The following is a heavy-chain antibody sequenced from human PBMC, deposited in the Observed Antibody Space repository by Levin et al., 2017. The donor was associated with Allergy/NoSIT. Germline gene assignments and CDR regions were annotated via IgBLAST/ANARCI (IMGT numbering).Heavy chain of an antibody. CDR2: ISYNGGST. CDR3: AKAGKYNSGSYWPYFDY. Sequence: GGSLRLSCSASGFTFSRYAMHWVRQAPGKGLEFVSGISYNGGSTDYADSVKGRFTISRDNSKNTLYLQMSSLRAEDTAVYYCAKAGKYNSGSYWPYFDYWGQGTLVTVSS. CDR1: GFTFSRYA. V-gene: IGHV3-64D*06. D-gene: IGHD1-26*01. J-gene: IGHJ4*02.